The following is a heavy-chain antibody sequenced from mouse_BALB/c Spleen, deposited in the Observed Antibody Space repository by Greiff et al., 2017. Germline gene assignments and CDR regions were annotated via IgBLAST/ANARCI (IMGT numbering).Heavy chain of an antibody. Sequence: VQLKESGPGLVKPSQSLSLTCTVTGYSITSDYAWNWIRQFPGNKLEWMGYISYSGSTSYNPSLKSRISITRDTSKNQFFLQLNSVTTEDTATYYCAAGANWDYFDYWGQGTTLTVSS. CDR3: AAGANWDYFDY. V-gene: IGHV3-2*02. J-gene: IGHJ2*01. D-gene: IGHD4-1*01. CDR1: GYSITSDYA. CDR2: ISYSGST.